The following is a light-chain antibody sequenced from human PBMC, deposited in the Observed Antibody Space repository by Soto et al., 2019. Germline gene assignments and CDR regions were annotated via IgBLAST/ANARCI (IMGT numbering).Light chain of an antibody. CDR1: SSDIGNYKY. CDR2: DVS. J-gene: IGLJ3*02. CDR3: SSYTTSNTLIV. V-gene: IGLV2-14*03. Sequence: HSALTQPASVSGSPGQSITISCTGTSSDIGNYKYVSWYQQHPGKAPKLMIYDVSNRPSGVSDRFSGSKSANTASLTISGLQPEDEADYYCSSYTTSNTLIVFGGGTKLTVL.